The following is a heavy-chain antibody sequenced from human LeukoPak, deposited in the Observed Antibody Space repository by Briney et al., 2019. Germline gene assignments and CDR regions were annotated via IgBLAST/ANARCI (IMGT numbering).Heavy chain of an antibody. Sequence: SETLSLTCTVSGGSISSSSYYWGWIRQPPGKGLEWIGSIYYSGSTYYNPSLKSRVTISVDTSKNQFSLKLSSVTAADTAVYYCARRGLYGSGRYDIDYWGQGTLVTVSS. D-gene: IGHD3-10*01. CDR1: GGSISSSSYY. CDR2: IYYSGST. J-gene: IGHJ4*02. CDR3: ARRGLYGSGRYDIDY. V-gene: IGHV4-39*01.